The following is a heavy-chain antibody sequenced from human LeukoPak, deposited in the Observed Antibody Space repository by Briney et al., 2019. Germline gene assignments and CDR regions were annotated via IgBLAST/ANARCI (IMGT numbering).Heavy chain of an antibody. Sequence: RTSETLSLTCTVSGGSISSSSYFWDWIRQPPGKGLEWIGYIYYSGSTYYNPSLKSRVTISVDTSKNQFPLKLSSVTAADTAVYYCARQTRDCSSASCQIDYWGQGTLVTVSS. CDR3: ARQTRDCSSASCQIDY. V-gene: IGHV4-39*01. D-gene: IGHD2-2*01. CDR2: IYYSGST. J-gene: IGHJ4*02. CDR1: GGSISSSSYF.